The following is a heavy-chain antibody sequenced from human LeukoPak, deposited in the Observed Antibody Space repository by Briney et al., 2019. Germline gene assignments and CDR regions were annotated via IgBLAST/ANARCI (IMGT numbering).Heavy chain of an antibody. J-gene: IGHJ4*02. CDR2: IYTSGST. CDR1: GGSISSASYY. Sequence: ASETLSLTCTVSGGSISSASYYWSWIRQPAGKGLEWIGRIYTSGSTNYNPSLKSRVAISVDTSKNQFSLKLSSVTAADTAVYYCAMRERLAAAFDYWGQGTLVTVSP. V-gene: IGHV4-61*02. D-gene: IGHD6-13*01. CDR3: AMRERLAAAFDY.